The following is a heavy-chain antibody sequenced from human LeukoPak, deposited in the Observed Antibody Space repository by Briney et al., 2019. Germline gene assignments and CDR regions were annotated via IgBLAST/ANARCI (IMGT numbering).Heavy chain of an antibody. V-gene: IGHV4-59*01. Sequence: SETLSLTCTVSGGSISSYYWSWIRQPPGKGLEWIGYIYYSGNTNYNPSLKSRVTISVDTSKNQFSLKLSSVTAADTAVYYCARGGIPVDNWNLNGRYYFDYWGQGTLVTVSS. CDR2: IYYSGNT. CDR3: ARGGIPVDNWNLNGRYYFDY. D-gene: IGHD1-7*01. J-gene: IGHJ4*02. CDR1: GGSISSYY.